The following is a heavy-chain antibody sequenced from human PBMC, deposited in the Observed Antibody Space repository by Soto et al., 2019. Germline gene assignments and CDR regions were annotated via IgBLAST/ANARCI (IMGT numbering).Heavy chain of an antibody. CDR1: GFTFSSYA. D-gene: IGHD4-17*01. Sequence: TGGSLRLSCAASGFTFSSYAMAWVRQSPGKGLEWVSGISGGGGSTYYADSVRGRFTVSRDNSRNTLYLQMNSLRVEDTAVYFCAKCEPGTTVRAFNYWGQGTLVTVSS. V-gene: IGHV3-23*01. CDR3: AKCEPGTTVRAFNY. J-gene: IGHJ4*02. CDR2: ISGGGGST.